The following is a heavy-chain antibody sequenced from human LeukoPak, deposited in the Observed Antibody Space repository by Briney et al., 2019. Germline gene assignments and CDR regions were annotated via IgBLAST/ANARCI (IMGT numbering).Heavy chain of an antibody. CDR2: INPNSGGT. Sequence: ASVKVSCKASGYTFSDYYTHWVRQAPGQGLEWMGWINPNSGGTRYAQQFQGRVTMTRDTSIGTVYMELSTLRSDDTAVYYCARDLSTSSNWELDYWGQGTLVTVSS. D-gene: IGHD1-1*01. J-gene: IGHJ4*02. V-gene: IGHV1-2*02. CDR1: GYTFSDYY. CDR3: ARDLSTSSNWELDY.